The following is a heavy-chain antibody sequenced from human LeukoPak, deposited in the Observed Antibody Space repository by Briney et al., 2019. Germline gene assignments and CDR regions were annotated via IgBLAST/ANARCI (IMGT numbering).Heavy chain of an antibody. CDR3: VKVDT. J-gene: IGHJ4*02. CDR1: GFTFSSPG. Sequence: QTGGSLRLSCVASGFTFSSPGMHWVRQSPGKGLDWVAFIRNDGNKYNYAESVKGRFTISRDNSKNTLYLQMDSLSAEDTAVYYCVKVDTWGQGTLVTVSS. V-gene: IGHV3-30*02. CDR2: IRNDGNKY. D-gene: IGHD5-18*01.